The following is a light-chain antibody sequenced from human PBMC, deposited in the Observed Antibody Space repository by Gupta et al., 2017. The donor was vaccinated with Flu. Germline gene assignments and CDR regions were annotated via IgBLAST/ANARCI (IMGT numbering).Light chain of an antibody. Sequence: EIVFTQSPATLSLSPGERATLSCRATQNVSSYLDWYQQKPGQAPRLLSYDESNRATGIPARFSGSGCGTDLTLTISSLEPEDFAVYYCQQRSNWPPALTVGGGTKVEIK. V-gene: IGKV3-11*01. CDR3: QQRSNWPPALT. J-gene: IGKJ4*01. CDR2: DES. CDR1: QNVSSY.